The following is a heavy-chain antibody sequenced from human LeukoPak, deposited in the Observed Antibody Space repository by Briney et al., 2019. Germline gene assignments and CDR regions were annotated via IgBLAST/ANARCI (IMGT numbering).Heavy chain of an antibody. CDR1: GGSFSGYY. CDR2: INHSGST. Sequence: PSETLSPTCAVYGGSFSGYYWSWIRQPPGKGLEWIGEINHSGSTNYNPSLKSRVTISVDTSKNQFSLKLSSVTAADTAVYYCAREGPEDTAMVRGLDYWGQGTLVTVSS. D-gene: IGHD5-18*01. V-gene: IGHV4-34*01. CDR3: AREGPEDTAMVRGLDY. J-gene: IGHJ4*02.